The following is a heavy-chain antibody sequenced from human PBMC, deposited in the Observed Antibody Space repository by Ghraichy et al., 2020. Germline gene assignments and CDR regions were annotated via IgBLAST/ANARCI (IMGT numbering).Heavy chain of an antibody. CDR2: ISGSGGST. J-gene: IGHJ4*02. CDR1: GFTFSSYA. CDR3: AKVSDYYDSSGYYY. V-gene: IGHV3-23*01. D-gene: IGHD3-22*01. Sequence: GGSLRLSCAASGFTFSSYAMSWVRQAPGKGLEWVSAISGSGGSTYYADSVKGRFTISRDNSKNTLYLQMNSLRAEDTAVYYCAKVSDYYDSSGYYYWGQGTLVTVSS.